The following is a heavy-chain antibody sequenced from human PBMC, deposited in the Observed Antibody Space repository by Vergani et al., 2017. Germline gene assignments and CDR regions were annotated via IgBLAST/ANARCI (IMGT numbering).Heavy chain of an antibody. Sequence: QVQLVQSGAEVKKPGASVKVSCKASGYTFTGYYMHWVRQAPGQGLEWMGWINPNSGGTNYAQKFQGWVTMTRETSISTAYMELSRLRSDDTAVYYCARASQYSNDYYYYYYGMDVWGQGTTVTVSS. V-gene: IGHV1-2*04. CDR1: GYTFTGYY. J-gene: IGHJ6*02. CDR2: INPNSGGT. D-gene: IGHD4-11*01. CDR3: ARASQYSNDYYYYYYGMDV.